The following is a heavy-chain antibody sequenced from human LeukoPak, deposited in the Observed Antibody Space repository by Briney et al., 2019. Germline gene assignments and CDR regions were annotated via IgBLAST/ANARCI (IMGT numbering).Heavy chain of an antibody. CDR1: GGSISSDSYY. V-gene: IGHV4-39*07. Sequence: SQTLSLTCTVSGGSISSDSYYWSWIRQPPGKGLEWIGEINHSGSTNYNPSLKSRVTISVDTSKNQFSLKLSSVTAADTAVYYCARGPKTYYDFWSGYATVGYWGQGTLVTVSS. J-gene: IGHJ4*02. CDR3: ARGPKTYYDFWSGYATVGY. CDR2: INHSGST. D-gene: IGHD3-3*01.